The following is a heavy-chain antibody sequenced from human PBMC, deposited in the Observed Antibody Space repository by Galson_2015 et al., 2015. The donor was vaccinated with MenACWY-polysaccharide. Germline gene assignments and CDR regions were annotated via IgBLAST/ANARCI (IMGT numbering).Heavy chain of an antibody. CDR2: ICWDRSNK. D-gene: IGHD5/OR15-5a*01. Sequence: SLRLSCAASRFSVRTYGMHWVRQSPGKGLEWVALICWDRSNKYYAESVKGRFTISRDNSKNSLDLQMNSLRDEDAALCFCARDWRDLVLTSFDSWGQGALVTVSS. CDR1: RFSVRTYG. V-gene: IGHV3-33*01. J-gene: IGHJ4*02. CDR3: ARDWRDLVLTSFDS.